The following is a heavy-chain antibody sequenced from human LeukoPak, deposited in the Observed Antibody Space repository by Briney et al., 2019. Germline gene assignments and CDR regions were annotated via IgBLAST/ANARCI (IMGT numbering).Heavy chain of an antibody. J-gene: IGHJ4*02. Sequence: SSETLSLTCTVSGGSISSGSYYWSWIRQPAGQGLEYIGRMYTSGSTNYNPSLKSRVTISVDTSKNQFSLKLSSVTAADTAVYYCARARRWELLPFDYWGQGTLVTVSS. V-gene: IGHV4-61*02. CDR3: ARARRWELLPFDY. CDR1: GGSISSGSYY. CDR2: MYTSGST. D-gene: IGHD1-26*01.